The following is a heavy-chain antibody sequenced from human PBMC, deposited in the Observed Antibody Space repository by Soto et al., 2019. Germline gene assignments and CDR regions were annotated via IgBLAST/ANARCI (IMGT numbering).Heavy chain of an antibody. D-gene: IGHD2-15*01. CDR3: AGYCSGGSCYTAQSDY. V-gene: IGHV4-31*03. J-gene: IGHJ4*02. Sequence: QLQLQESGPGLVKPSQTLSLTCTVSGGSISSGGYYWSWIRQPPGKGLEWIGYIYYSGSTYYNPSLKSRVTISVDTSKNQFSLKLSSVTAADTAVYYCAGYCSGGSCYTAQSDYWGQGTLVTVSS. CDR1: GGSISSGGYY. CDR2: IYYSGST.